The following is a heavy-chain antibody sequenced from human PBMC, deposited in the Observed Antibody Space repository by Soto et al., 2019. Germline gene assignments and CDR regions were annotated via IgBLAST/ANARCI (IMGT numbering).Heavy chain of an antibody. CDR1: GGSISSSSYY. Sequence: SETLSLTCTVSGGSISSSSYYWGWIRQPPGKGLEWIGSIYYSGSTYYNPSLKSRVTISVDTSKNQFSLKLSSVTAADTAVYYCARHNCGGDCYPHYYYYYGMDVWGQGTTVTVSS. CDR3: ARHNCGGDCYPHYYYYYGMDV. V-gene: IGHV4-39*01. J-gene: IGHJ6*02. CDR2: IYYSGST. D-gene: IGHD2-21*02.